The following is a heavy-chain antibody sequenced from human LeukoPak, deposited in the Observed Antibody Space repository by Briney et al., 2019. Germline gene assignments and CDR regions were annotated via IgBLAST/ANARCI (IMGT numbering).Heavy chain of an antibody. CDR2: IIPIFGTA. Sequence: GASVTVSCKASGGTFSSYAISWVRQAPGQGLEWMGGIIPIFGTANYAQKFQGRVTITADESTSTAYMELSSLRSEDTAVYYCARPIRHVGDYPSYYYYGMDVWGQGTTVTVSS. J-gene: IGHJ6*02. CDR1: GGTFSSYA. V-gene: IGHV1-69*13. CDR3: ARPIRHVGDYPSYYYYGMDV. D-gene: IGHD4-17*01.